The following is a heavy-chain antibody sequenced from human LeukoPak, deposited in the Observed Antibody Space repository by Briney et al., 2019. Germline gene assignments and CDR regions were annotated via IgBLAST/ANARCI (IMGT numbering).Heavy chain of an antibody. CDR3: ARGPKYYDYVWGSYRYPEFDP. CDR1: GFTFSSYE. CDR2: ISSSGSTI. J-gene: IGHJ5*02. Sequence: PGGSLRLSCAASGFTFSSYEMNWVRQAPGKGLEWVSYISSSGSTIYYADSVKGRFTISRDNAENSLYLQMNSLRAEDTAVYYCARGPKYYDYVWGSYRYPEFDPWGQGTLVTVSS. D-gene: IGHD3-16*02. V-gene: IGHV3-48*03.